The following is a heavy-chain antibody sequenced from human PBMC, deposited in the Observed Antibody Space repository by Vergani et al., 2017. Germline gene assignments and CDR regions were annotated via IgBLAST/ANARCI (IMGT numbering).Heavy chain of an antibody. V-gene: IGHV1-69*01. CDR3: AREGSYYGSGGYYNGNGFDP. Sequence: QVQLVQSGAEVKKPGSPVKVSCKASGGPFSSYAISWVRQAPGQGLEWMGGIIPILGTANYAQKFQGRVPITAAESTSTAYMELSSLRSEDTAVYYCAREGSYYGSGGYYNGNGFDPWGQGTLVTVSS. CDR1: GGPFSSYA. J-gene: IGHJ5*02. D-gene: IGHD3-10*01. CDR2: IIPILGTA.